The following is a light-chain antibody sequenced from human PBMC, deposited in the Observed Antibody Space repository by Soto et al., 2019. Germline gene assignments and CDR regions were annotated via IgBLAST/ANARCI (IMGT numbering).Light chain of an antibody. CDR2: AAS. J-gene: IGKJ4*01. CDR1: QGISNY. CDR3: QQLNVYPST. V-gene: IGKV1-9*01. Sequence: IQLTQSPSSLSATVGARVTLTSRASQGISNYLGWYQQTPGKAPKLLSYAASTLQTGVPSRFRGGGSGTDFTLTITSLQPEDFATYYCQQLNVYPSTFGGGTKVDIK.